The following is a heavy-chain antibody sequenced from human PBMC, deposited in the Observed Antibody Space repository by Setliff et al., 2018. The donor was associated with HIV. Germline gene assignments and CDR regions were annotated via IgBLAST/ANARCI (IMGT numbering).Heavy chain of an antibody. V-gene: IGHV4-39*07. Sequence: PSETLSLTCTVSGGSISSSIYYWGWIRQPPGKGLEWIGFIYYSGSTYYYGGSTYYNPSLKSRVSISVDTSKKQFSLKLSSVSAADTAVYYCARAADYHDSSGYWAPPRYFDYWGQGTLVTVSS. CDR2: IYYSGSTYYYGGST. D-gene: IGHD3-22*01. CDR1: GGSISSSIYY. CDR3: ARAADYHDSSGYWAPPRYFDY. J-gene: IGHJ4*02.